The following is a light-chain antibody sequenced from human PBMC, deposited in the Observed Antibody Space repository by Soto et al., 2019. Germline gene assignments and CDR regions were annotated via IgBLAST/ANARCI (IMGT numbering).Light chain of an antibody. Sequence: EIVLTQSPATLSLSPEERATLSCRASQSINSYLAWFRQKPGQAPRLLIYDASNRASGIPARISGSGSGTDFTLTISSLEPEDFAVYYCQQRSNWPITFGQGTRLEIK. CDR2: DAS. J-gene: IGKJ5*01. V-gene: IGKV3-11*01. CDR1: QSINSY. CDR3: QQRSNWPIT.